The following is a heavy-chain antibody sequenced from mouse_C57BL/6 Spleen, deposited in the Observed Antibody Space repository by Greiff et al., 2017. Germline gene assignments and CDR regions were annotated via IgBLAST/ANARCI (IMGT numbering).Heavy chain of an antibody. J-gene: IGHJ4*01. D-gene: IGHD1-1*01. V-gene: IGHV1-7*01. CDR1: GYTFTSYW. Sequence: VQLQQSGAELAKPGASVKLSCKASGYTFTSYWMHWVKQRPGQGLEWIGYINPSSGYTKYNQKFKDKATLTADKSSRTASMKLSSLTYEDSAVYYCARGTTVVATEAMDYWGQGTSVTVSS. CDR2: INPSSGYT. CDR3: ARGTTVVATEAMDY.